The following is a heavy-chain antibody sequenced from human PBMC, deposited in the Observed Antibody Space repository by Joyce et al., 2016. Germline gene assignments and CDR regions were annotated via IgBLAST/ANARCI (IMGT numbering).Heavy chain of an antibody. CDR3: AKVYIPYYDFWSGYYTPAFDI. D-gene: IGHD3-3*01. J-gene: IGHJ3*02. V-gene: IGHV3-23*01. Sequence: EVQLLESGGGLVQPGGSLRLSCAASGFTFSSYAMSWVRQAAGKWLEWVSTISGSCGTTYYADSVKGRFTLSRDNSKNTLYLQMNSLRAEDTAIYYCAKVYIPYYDFWSGYYTPAFDIWGQGTMVTVSS. CDR2: ISGSCGTT. CDR1: GFTFSSYA.